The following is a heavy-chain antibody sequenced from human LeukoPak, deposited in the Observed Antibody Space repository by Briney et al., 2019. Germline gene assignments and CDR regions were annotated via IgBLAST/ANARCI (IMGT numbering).Heavy chain of an antibody. D-gene: IGHD3-16*02. CDR3: VRDQKITFGGVIAPSVGLDV. Sequence: ASVKVSCKASGGTFSSYAISWVRQAPGQRLEWMGWINAGNGNTQYSQKFRGRVTITRDTSASTAYMELSSLRSEDTAVYYCVRDQKITFGGVIAPSVGLDVWGQGTTVTVS. CDR2: INAGNGNT. J-gene: IGHJ6*02. CDR1: GGTFSSYA. V-gene: IGHV1-3*01.